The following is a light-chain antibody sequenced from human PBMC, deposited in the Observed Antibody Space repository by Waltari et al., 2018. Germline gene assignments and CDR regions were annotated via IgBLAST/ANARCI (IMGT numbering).Light chain of an antibody. CDR2: GAS. CDR1: QSVTRT. CDR3: QHYLRLPAT. J-gene: IGKJ1*01. V-gene: IGKV3-20*01. Sequence: EIVLTQSPGTLPWSPGERATLPCRASQSVTRTLAWYQQKPGQAPRLLIYGASNRATGIPDRFSGSGSGTDFSLTISRLEPEDFAVYYCQHYLRLPATFGQGTKVEIK.